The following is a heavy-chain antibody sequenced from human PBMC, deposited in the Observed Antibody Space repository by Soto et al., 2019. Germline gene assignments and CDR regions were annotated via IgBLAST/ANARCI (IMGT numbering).Heavy chain of an antibody. J-gene: IGHJ6*02. CDR3: ARDGRSYYYYGMDV. V-gene: IGHV1-18*04. CDR2: ISAYNGNT. Sequence: ASVKVSCKASGYTSTSYGISWVRQAPGQGLEWMGWISAYNGNTNYAQKLQGRVTMTTDTSTSTAYMELRSLRSGDTAVYYCARDGRSYYYYGMDVWGQGTTVTV. CDR1: GYTSTSYG.